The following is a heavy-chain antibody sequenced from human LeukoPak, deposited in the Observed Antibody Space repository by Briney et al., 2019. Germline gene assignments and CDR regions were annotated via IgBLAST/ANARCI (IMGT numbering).Heavy chain of an antibody. CDR2: IYYSGST. Sequence: SETLSLTCTVSGGSISSSSYYWGWIRQPPGKGLEWIGSIYYSGSTYYNPSLKSRVTISVDTSKNQFSLKLSSVTAADTAVYYCARDYYDSSGYSFNFDYWGQGTLVTVSS. CDR1: GGSISSSSYY. CDR3: ARDYYDSSGYSFNFDY. J-gene: IGHJ4*02. D-gene: IGHD3-22*01. V-gene: IGHV4-39*02.